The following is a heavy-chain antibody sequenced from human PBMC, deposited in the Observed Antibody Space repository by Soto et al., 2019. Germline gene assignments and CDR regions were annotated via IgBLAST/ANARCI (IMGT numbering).Heavy chain of an antibody. D-gene: IGHD3-3*01. J-gene: IGHJ6*02. CDR1: RFTFENYA. Sequence: GGSLRLSCVAPRFTFENYAMSWVRQAPGKGLEWVSAISGSGGTTYYSDSVKGRFTISRDNSKNTVYLQMNDLRVEDAAEYFCAKDSWAIFGVPAGEYYAMDVWGQGTTVTVSS. V-gene: IGHV3-23*01. CDR3: AKDSWAIFGVPAGEYYAMDV. CDR2: ISGSGGTT.